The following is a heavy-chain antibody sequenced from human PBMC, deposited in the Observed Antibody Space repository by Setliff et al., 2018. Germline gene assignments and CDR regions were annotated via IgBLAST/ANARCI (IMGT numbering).Heavy chain of an antibody. J-gene: IGHJ3*02. CDR1: GFTFSDYY. CDR2: ISGSGGST. V-gene: IGHV3-23*01. Sequence: ETLSLSCATSGFTFSDYYMSWIRQTPGKGLEWVAYISGSGGSTYYADSVKGRFTISRDNSKNTLYLQMNSLRAEDTAVYYCAKDFKGSRSPLDAFDIWGQGTMVTVSS. D-gene: IGHD3-10*01. CDR3: AKDFKGSRSPLDAFDI.